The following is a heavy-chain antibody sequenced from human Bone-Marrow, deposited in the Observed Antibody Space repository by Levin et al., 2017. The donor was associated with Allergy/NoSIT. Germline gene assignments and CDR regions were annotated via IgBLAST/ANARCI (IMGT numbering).Heavy chain of an antibody. CDR2: IRQDGSER. CDR1: GFRFNNFW. D-gene: IGHD4-17*01. V-gene: IGHV3-7*01. J-gene: IGHJ4*02. Sequence: GGSLRLSCVGSGFRFNNFWMSWVRQAPGKGLEWVADIRQDGSERYYQDSVKGRFTISRDNAKKSLFLEMKFLSGEDTAMYYCATGTESDYPLNYFDSWGQGTLVTVSS. CDR3: ATGTESDYPLNYFDS.